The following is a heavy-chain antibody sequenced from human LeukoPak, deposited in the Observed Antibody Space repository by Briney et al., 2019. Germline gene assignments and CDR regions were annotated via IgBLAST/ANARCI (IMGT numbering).Heavy chain of an antibody. CDR3: ARDRDGYDFDY. Sequence: GGSLRLSCAASGFTFSTYSMNWVRQAPGKGLEWVSSISSSSSYIYYADSVKGRFTISRDNAKNSLYLQMNSLRAEDTAVYYCARDRDGYDFDYWGQGTLVTVSS. D-gene: IGHD5-12*01. CDR1: GFTFSTYS. CDR2: ISSSSSYI. V-gene: IGHV3-21*01. J-gene: IGHJ4*02.